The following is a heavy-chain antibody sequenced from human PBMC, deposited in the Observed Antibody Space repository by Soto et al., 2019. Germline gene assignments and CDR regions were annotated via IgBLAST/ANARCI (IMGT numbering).Heavy chain of an antibody. D-gene: IGHD4-17*01. J-gene: IGHJ1*01. CDR3: ARPSTVPIGALEYFQH. CDR2: IIPIFGTA. CDR1: GGTFSSYA. Sequence: QVQLVQSGAEVKKPGSSVKVSCKASGGTFSSYAISWVRQAPGQGLEWMGGIIPIFGTANYAQKFQGRVTISEDDSTNSAYMGPSCVRAEDTGVNYSARPSTVPIGALEYFQHWGQGRLVTVSS. V-gene: IGHV1-69*01.